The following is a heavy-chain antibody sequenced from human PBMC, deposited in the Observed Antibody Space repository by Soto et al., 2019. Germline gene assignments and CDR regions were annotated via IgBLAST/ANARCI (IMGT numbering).Heavy chain of an antibody. J-gene: IGHJ3*02. Sequence: GGFLRLSCAASGFTFSDYYMSWIRQAPGKGLEWVSYISSSGSTIYYADSVKGRFTVSRDNSKNTLYLQINSLRAEDTAVYYCAKHSTTYDSWSGAVKGAFDIWGQGTMVTVSS. D-gene: IGHD3-3*01. CDR3: AKHSTTYDSWSGAVKGAFDI. CDR2: ISSSGSTI. V-gene: IGHV3-11*01. CDR1: GFTFSDYY.